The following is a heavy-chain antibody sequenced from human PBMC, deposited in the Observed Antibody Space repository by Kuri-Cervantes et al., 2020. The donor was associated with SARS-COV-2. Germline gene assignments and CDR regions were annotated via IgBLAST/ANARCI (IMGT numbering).Heavy chain of an antibody. CDR1: GGSISSYY. CDR2: IYTSGST. Sequence: SETLSLTCTVSGGSISSYYWSWIRQPPGKGLEWIGRIYTSGSTNYNPSLKSRVTMSVDTSKNQFSLKLSSVTAADTAVYYCARELSSLDAFDIWGQGTMVTVSS. V-gene: IGHV4-4*07. CDR3: ARELSSLDAFDI. J-gene: IGHJ3*02. D-gene: IGHD6-13*01.